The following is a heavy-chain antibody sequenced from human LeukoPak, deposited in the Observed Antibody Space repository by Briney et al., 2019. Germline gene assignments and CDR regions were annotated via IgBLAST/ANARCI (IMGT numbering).Heavy chain of an antibody. V-gene: IGHV4-30-2*01. Sequence: PSQTLSLTCTVSGGSISSGSYYWSWIRQPPGKGLEWIGEINHSGSTNYNPSLKSRVTISVDTSKNQFSLKLSSVTAADTAVYYCARGVRQQWLVPHFIDYWGQGTLVTVSS. J-gene: IGHJ4*02. CDR2: INHSGST. CDR3: ARGVRQQWLVPHFIDY. D-gene: IGHD6-19*01. CDR1: GGSISSGSYY.